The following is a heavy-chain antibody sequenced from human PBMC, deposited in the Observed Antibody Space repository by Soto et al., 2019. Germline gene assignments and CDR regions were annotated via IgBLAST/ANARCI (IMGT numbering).Heavy chain of an antibody. CDR1: GFSLSNARMG. D-gene: IGHD5-12*01. CDR2: IFSNDEK. CDR3: ARIEGMATRKLAGNGIDV. V-gene: IGHV2-26*01. J-gene: IGHJ6*02. Sequence: QITLKESGPVLVKPTETLTLTCTVSGFSLSNARMGVSWIRQPPGKALEWLAHIFSNDEKSYSTSLKSRLTIARDTSKSPVVLNMNNMDPVDTATYYCARIEGMATRKLAGNGIDVWGQGTTVTVSS.